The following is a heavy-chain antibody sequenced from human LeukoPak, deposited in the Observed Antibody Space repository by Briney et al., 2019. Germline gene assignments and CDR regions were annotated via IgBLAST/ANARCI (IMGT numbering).Heavy chain of an antibody. Sequence: GGSLRLSCAASGFTFSSYWMSWVRQAPGKGLKWVSYISSSGSMLHYADSVEGRFTISRDNAKNSLYLQMSSLRVEDTAVYYCTRRPYSSSWYYFDYWGQGTLVTVSS. D-gene: IGHD6-13*01. CDR2: ISSSGSML. J-gene: IGHJ4*02. CDR3: TRRPYSSSWYYFDY. V-gene: IGHV3-48*04. CDR1: GFTFSSYW.